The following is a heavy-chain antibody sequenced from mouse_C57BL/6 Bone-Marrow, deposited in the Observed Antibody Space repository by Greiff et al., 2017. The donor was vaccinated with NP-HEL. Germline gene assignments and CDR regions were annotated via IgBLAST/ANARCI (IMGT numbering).Heavy chain of an antibody. CDR2: INPSTGGT. Sequence: EVQLQQSGPELVKPGASVKISCKASGYSFTGYYMNWVKQSPEKSLEWIGEINPSTGGTTYNQKFKAKATLTVDKSSSTAYMQLKSLTSEDSAVYYCARSPPTTVEGAWFAYWGQGTLVTVSA. CDR1: GYSFTGYY. J-gene: IGHJ3*01. CDR3: ARSPPTTVEGAWFAY. D-gene: IGHD1-1*01. V-gene: IGHV1-42*01.